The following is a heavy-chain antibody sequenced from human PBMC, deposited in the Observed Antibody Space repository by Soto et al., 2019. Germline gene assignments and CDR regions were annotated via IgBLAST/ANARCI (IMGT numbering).Heavy chain of an antibody. Sequence: QVQLVESGGGVVQPGRSLRLSCAASGFTFSSYAMHWVRQAPGKGLEWVAVISYDERNKYYADSVEALFTISRDNSKNAMYLQMYSLRAEDTAVYYCARSYGDHCYYYYGMDVWGPGTTVTVYS. CDR2: ISYDERNK. CDR3: ARSYGDHCYYYYGMDV. V-gene: IGHV3-30-3*01. J-gene: IGHJ6*02. CDR1: GFTFSSYA. D-gene: IGHD4-17*01.